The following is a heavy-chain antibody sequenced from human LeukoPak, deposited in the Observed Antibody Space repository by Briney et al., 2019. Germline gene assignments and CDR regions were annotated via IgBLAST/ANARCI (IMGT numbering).Heavy chain of an antibody. D-gene: IGHD2-15*01. Sequence: GGSLRLSCAASGFTFSDFSFSWVRQAPGKGLAWVSYISTGSADRKYADSVKGRFTISRDDATNSVSLLMNSLRGDDAAVYYCARDVGYCSGGNCYRWFASWGQGTLVTVSS. CDR2: ISTGSADR. V-gene: IGHV3-48*01. J-gene: IGHJ5*01. CDR1: GFTFSDFS. CDR3: ARDVGYCSGGNCYRWFAS.